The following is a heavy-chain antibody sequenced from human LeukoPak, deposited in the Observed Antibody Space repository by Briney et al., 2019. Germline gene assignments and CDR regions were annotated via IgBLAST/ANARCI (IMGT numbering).Heavy chain of an antibody. V-gene: IGHV1-2*02. CDR1: GYTFTSYG. CDR3: ARVIWGAVAFDI. CDR2: INPNSGDT. J-gene: IGHJ3*02. D-gene: IGHD3-16*01. Sequence: ASVKVSCKASGYTFTSYGISWVRQAPGQGLEWMGWINPNSGDTNYAQKFQGRVTMTTDTSISTAYMELGRLRSDDTAVYYCARVIWGAVAFDIWGQGTMVTVSS.